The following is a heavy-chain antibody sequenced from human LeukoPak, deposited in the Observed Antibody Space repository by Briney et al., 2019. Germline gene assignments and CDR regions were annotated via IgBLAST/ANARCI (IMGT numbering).Heavy chain of an antibody. V-gene: IGHV3-74*01. CDR1: GFTFSSYW. D-gene: IGHD3-9*01. Sequence: GGSLRLSCAASGFTFSSYWMHWVRQAPGKGLVWVSRINTDGSSTSYADSVKGRFTISRDNAKNSLYLQMNSLRAEDTAVYYCARANDILTDPLDYWGQGTQVTVSS. J-gene: IGHJ4*02. CDR2: INTDGSST. CDR3: ARANDILTDPLDY.